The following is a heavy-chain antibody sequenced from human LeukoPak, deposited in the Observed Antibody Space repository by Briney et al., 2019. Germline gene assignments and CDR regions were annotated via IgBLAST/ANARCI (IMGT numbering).Heavy chain of an antibody. D-gene: IGHD4-11*01. CDR1: TFTVSTYW. V-gene: IGHV3-74*01. CDR3: AREDSTTVTFYFDY. J-gene: IGHJ4*02. Sequence: PGGSLRLSCAASTFTVSTYWMNWVRHVPGKGLVWLSRISNDGRGTSYADSAKGRFTISRDNAKNTLYLQMNSLRAEDTAVYCCAREDSTTVTFYFDYWGLGTMVAVSS. CDR2: ISNDGRGT.